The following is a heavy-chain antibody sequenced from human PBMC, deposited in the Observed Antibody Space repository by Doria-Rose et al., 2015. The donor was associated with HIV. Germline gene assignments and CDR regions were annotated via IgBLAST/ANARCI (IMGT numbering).Heavy chain of an antibody. V-gene: IGHV2-26*01. Sequence: QESGPALVKPTETLTLTCTVSGVSLSSPGMGVSWIRQPPGKALEWLANIFSDDERSYNTSLKSRLTISSGTSKSQVVLTMTDMDPVDTATYYCARIKSSRWYHKYYFDFWGQGTLVIVSA. CDR1: GVSLSSPGMG. CDR2: IFSDDER. CDR3: ARIKSSRWYHKYYFDF. D-gene: IGHD6-13*01. J-gene: IGHJ4*02.